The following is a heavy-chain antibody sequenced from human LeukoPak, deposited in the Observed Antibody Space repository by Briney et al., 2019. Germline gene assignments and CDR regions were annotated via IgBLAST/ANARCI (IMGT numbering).Heavy chain of an antibody. Sequence: GGSLRLSCAASGLTFSNYAMSWVRQAPGKGLEWVSGISDSGGSTHYADSVKGRFIISRDNSKNTLYLQMNSLRAEDTAVYYCARQIGPATAIPYFDYWGQGTLVTVSS. CDR1: GLTFSNYA. CDR3: ARQIGPATAIPYFDY. CDR2: ISDSGGST. J-gene: IGHJ4*02. D-gene: IGHD2-2*02. V-gene: IGHV3-23*01.